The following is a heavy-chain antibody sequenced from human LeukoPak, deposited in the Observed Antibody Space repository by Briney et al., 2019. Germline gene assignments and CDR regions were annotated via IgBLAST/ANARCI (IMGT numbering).Heavy chain of an antibody. J-gene: IGHJ2*01. CDR1: GFTFSSYG. V-gene: IGHV3-33*01. Sequence: GGSLRLSCAASGFTFSSYGMRWVRQAPGKGLEWVAVIWYDGSNKYYADSVKGRFTISRDNSKNTLYLQMNSLRAEDTAVYYCAGGVAGTRDFDLWGRGTLVTVSS. D-gene: IGHD6-19*01. CDR3: AGGVAGTRDFDL. CDR2: IWYDGSNK.